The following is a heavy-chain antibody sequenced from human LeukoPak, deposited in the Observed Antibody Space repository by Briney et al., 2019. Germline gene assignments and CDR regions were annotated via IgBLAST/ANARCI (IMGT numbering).Heavy chain of an antibody. CDR1: GFTFDDYA. CDR3: AKAAGTGLGAFDI. D-gene: IGHD6-13*01. Sequence: GGSLRLSCAASGFTFDDYAMHWVRQAPGKGLEWVSGISWNSGSIGYADSVKGRFTISRDNAKNSLYLQMNSLRAEDMALYYCAKAAGTGLGAFDIWGQGTMVTVSS. V-gene: IGHV3-9*03. J-gene: IGHJ3*02. CDR2: ISWNSGSI.